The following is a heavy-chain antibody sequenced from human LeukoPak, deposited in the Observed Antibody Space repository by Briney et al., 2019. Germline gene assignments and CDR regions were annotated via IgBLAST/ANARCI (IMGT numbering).Heavy chain of an antibody. CDR1: GYTFNSYA. CDR3: ERDDRFDY. CDR2: INTNTGNP. Sequence: ASVKVSCKASGYTFNSYAMNWVRQAPGQGLEWMGWINTNTGNPTYTQGFTGRSVLSLGTSVSTAYLQISSLKAEDTAVYYCERDDRFDYWGQGTLVTVSS. J-gene: IGHJ4*02. V-gene: IGHV7-4-1*02.